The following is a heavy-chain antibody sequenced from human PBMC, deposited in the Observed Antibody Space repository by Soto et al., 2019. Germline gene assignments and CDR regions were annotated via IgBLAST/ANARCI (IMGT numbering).Heavy chain of an antibody. V-gene: IGHV3-33*01. CDR3: VRGDNWNDDASDY. CDR1: GFMFSNHG. Sequence: QVQLVESGGGVVQPGRSLRLSCAASGFMFSNHGMHWVRQAPGKGREWVAVIWSDGNNRYYADSVKGRFTISRDNSKNTVYLQLSSLRGEDTAVYCCVRGDNWNDDASDYWGQGTLVTVSS. CDR2: IWSDGNNR. D-gene: IGHD1-1*01. J-gene: IGHJ4*02.